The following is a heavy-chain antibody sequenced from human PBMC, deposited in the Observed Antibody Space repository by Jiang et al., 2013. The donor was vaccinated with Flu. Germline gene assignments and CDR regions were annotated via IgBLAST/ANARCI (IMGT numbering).Heavy chain of an antibody. J-gene: IGHJ4*02. CDR1: GYTFTGYY. CDR3: ARGDCSGGSCYVGDY. V-gene: IGHV1-2*04. Sequence: KVSCKASGYTFTGYYMHWVRQAPGQGLEWMGWINPNSGGTNYAQKFQGWVTMTRDTSISTAYMELSRLRSDDTAVYYCARGDCSGGSCYVGDYWGQGTLVTVSS. CDR2: INPNSGGT. D-gene: IGHD2-15*01.